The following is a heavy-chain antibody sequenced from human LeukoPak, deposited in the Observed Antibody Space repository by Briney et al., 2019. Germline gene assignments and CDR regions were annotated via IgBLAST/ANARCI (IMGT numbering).Heavy chain of an antibody. V-gene: IGHV4-59*08. CDR3: ARQQDGYNYLGYFDY. J-gene: IGHJ4*02. CDR1: GGSISGYY. D-gene: IGHD5-24*01. CDR2: ISYSGST. Sequence: SETLSLTCTVSGGSISGYYWNWIRQPPGKRLEWIGFISYSGSTNYNPSLKSRVTMSVDTSKNQFSLKLSSVTAADTAVYYCARQQDGYNYLGYFDYWGQGTLVTVSS.